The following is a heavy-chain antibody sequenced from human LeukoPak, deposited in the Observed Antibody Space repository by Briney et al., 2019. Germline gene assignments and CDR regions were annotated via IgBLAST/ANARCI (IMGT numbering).Heavy chain of an antibody. CDR1: GGSISSYY. CDR3: ARVPRDGYNQLDY. CDR2: IYYSGST. J-gene: IGHJ4*02. Sequence: SQTLSLTCTVSGGSISSYYCSWIRQPPGRGLEWIGYIYYSGSTNYNPSLKSRVTIPADTSKNQFSLKLSSVTAADTAVYYCARVPRDGYNQLDYWGQGTLVTVSS. V-gene: IGHV4-59*01. D-gene: IGHD5-24*01.